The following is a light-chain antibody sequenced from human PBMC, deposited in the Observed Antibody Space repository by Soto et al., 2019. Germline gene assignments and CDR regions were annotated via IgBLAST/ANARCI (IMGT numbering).Light chain of an antibody. Sequence: QSVLTQPASVSGSPGQSITISCTGISSDVGGYNYVSWYQQHPGKAPKLMIYDVSNRPSGVSNRFSGSKSGNTASLTISGLQAEDEADYYCSSYTCSSTYVFGTGTKVTVL. V-gene: IGLV2-14*01. CDR3: SSYTCSSTYV. CDR1: SSDVGGYNY. CDR2: DVS. J-gene: IGLJ1*01.